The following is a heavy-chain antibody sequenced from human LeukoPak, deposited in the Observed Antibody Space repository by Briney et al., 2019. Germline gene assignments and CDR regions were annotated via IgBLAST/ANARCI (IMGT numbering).Heavy chain of an antibody. Sequence: ASVKVSCKASGYTFTGYYMHWVRQAPGQGLEWMGWINPNSGGTNYAQKLQGRVTMTTDTSTSTAYMELRSLRSDDTAVYYCARGPSSRYFDWLLKTPSQGDYYYYMDVWGKGTTVTVSS. J-gene: IGHJ6*03. V-gene: IGHV1-2*02. D-gene: IGHD3-9*01. CDR2: INPNSGGT. CDR3: ARGPSSRYFDWLLKTPSQGDYYYYMDV. CDR1: GYTFTGYY.